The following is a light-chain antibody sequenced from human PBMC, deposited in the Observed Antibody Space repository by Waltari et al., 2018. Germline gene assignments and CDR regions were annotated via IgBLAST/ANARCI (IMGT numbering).Light chain of an antibody. CDR2: GAS. V-gene: IGKV3-20*01. Sequence: IVLTQSPATLSFSPGEGATLFCRASQSVNRDFLAWYQQKPGQAPRLLIDGASSRATGIPDRFSGSGSGTDFTLTITILEPEDSAVYFCQQYGSPPVTFGGGTKVEI. J-gene: IGKJ4*01. CDR3: QQYGSPPVT. CDR1: QSVNRDF.